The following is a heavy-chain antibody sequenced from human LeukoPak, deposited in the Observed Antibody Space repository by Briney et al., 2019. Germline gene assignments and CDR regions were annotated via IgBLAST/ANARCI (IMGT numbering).Heavy chain of an antibody. CDR2: INTDGTNT. J-gene: IGHJ4*02. CDR1: GFSFRSYW. CDR3: AKTAAVVVPAATKGFFDY. V-gene: IGHV3-74*01. D-gene: IGHD2-2*01. Sequence: GGSLRLSCAASGFSFRSYWMHWVRQAPGKGLVWVSRINTDGTNTGYADSVKGRFTISRDNSKNTLYLQMNSLRAEDTAVYYCAKTAAVVVPAATKGFFDYWGQGTLVTVSS.